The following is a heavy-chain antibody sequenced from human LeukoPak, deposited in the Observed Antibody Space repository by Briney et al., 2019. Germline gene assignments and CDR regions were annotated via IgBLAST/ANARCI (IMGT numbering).Heavy chain of an antibody. CDR1: GYTFTNYN. CDR3: ARGGYDARSLI. Sequence: ASVKVSCKASGYTFTNYNITWVRQAPGQGLEWMGWINPNSGGTNYAQKFQGRVTMTRDTSISTAYMELSRLRSDDTAVYYCARGGYDARSLIWGQGTLVTVSS. D-gene: IGHD5-12*01. CDR2: INPNSGGT. V-gene: IGHV1-2*02. J-gene: IGHJ4*02.